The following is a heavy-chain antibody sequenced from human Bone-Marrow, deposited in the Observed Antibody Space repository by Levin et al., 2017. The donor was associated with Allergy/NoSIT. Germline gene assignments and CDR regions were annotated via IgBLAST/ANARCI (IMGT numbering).Heavy chain of an antibody. Sequence: SETLSLTCTVSGGSISRIGVYWAWIRQPPGTGLEYIARISNSGNTYFNPSLRNRVRISLDTSKDQFSLRLNSVTAADTAVYFCARQTSLGFCSGDGCYSNGLDAFDIWGQGTLVLVSS. CDR2: ISNSGNT. D-gene: IGHD2-15*01. CDR1: GGSISRIGVY. V-gene: IGHV4-39*07. CDR3: ARQTSLGFCSGDGCYSNGLDAFDI. J-gene: IGHJ3*02.